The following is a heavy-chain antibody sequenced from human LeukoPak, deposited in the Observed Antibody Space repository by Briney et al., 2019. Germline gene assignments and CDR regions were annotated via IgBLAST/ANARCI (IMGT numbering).Heavy chain of an antibody. CDR3: ARGHDGVVGWFAP. V-gene: IGHV4-59*01. Sequence: SETLSLTCTVSGGSISSYYWIWIRQPPGKGLEWIGYISYSGSTNYNPSLKSRVTISVDTSKNQFSLKLTSVTAADTAVYYCARGHDGVVGWFAPWGRGTLVTVSS. J-gene: IGHJ5*02. CDR2: ISYSGST. CDR1: GGSISSYY. D-gene: IGHD2-15*01.